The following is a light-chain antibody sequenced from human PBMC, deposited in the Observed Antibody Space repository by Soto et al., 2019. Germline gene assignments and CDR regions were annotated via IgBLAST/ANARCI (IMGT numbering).Light chain of an antibody. CDR2: GNN. CDR1: SSNIGAAYD. J-gene: IGLJ3*02. V-gene: IGLV1-40*01. Sequence: QSVLTQPPSVSGAPGQTVSISCTGSSSNIGAAYDVHWYQHLPGTAPKLLIYGNNNRPSGVPDRFSGSKSGTSASLAITGLQAEDEADYYCQSYDSSLSGVVFGGGTKLTVL. CDR3: QSYDSSLSGVV.